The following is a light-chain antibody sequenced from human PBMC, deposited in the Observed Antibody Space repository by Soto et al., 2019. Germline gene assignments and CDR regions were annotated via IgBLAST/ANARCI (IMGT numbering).Light chain of an antibody. Sequence: DIQMTQSPSSLSASVGDRVTITCRASQSINTSLNWYQQQPGQAPKVLLYGASSLQGGVPSRFSGSGSGSDFTLTITSLQPEDFAIYYCQQTYSPPSITFGQGTRLDIK. J-gene: IGKJ5*01. V-gene: IGKV1-39*01. CDR1: QSINTS. CDR2: GAS. CDR3: QQTYSPPSIT.